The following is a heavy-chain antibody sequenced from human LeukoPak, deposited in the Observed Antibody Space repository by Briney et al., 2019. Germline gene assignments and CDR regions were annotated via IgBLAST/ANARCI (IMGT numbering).Heavy chain of an antibody. D-gene: IGHD3-16*01. V-gene: IGHV1-69*13. J-gene: IGHJ6*02. CDR1: GNSISNYA. CDR3: TTRACHAGGCSSSFYYYYGLHF. CDR2: IIPIFGTA. Sequence: SVKVSCKASGNSISNYAVSWVRQAPGQGFEWMGGIIPIFGTADYAQKFQGRVTITADQSTSTTHMALSSLKSEDTATYYCTTRACHAGGCSSSFYYYYGLHFWGQGTTVSVSS.